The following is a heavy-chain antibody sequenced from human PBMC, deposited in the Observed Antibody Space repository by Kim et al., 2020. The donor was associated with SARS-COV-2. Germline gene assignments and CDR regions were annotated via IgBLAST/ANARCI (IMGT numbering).Heavy chain of an antibody. CDR2: IKEDESDK. J-gene: IGHJ5*01. D-gene: IGHD1-26*01. CDR1: GFTFSTYW. Sequence: GGSLRLSCATSGFTFSTYWMTWVRQAPGKGLEWVAYIKEDESDKYYVDSVRGRFTISRDNVKNSLYLQMNDLRAEETAVYYCAKGGTSDSSRYRWFNSWGQGTLVTVSS. V-gene: IGHV3-7*01. CDR3: AKGGTSDSSRYRWFNS.